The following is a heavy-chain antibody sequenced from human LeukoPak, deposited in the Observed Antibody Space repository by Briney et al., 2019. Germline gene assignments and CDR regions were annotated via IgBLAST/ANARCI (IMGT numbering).Heavy chain of an antibody. V-gene: IGHV4-39*01. Sequence: SSETLSLTCTVSGGSISSSSYYWGWIRQPPGKGLEWIGSIYYSGSTYYNPSLKSRVTISVDTSKNQFSLKLSSVTAADTAVYYCATLLQLAPSFDYWGQGTLVTVSS. J-gene: IGHJ4*02. CDR2: IYYSGST. D-gene: IGHD2-2*01. CDR1: GGSISSSSYY. CDR3: ATLLQLAPSFDY.